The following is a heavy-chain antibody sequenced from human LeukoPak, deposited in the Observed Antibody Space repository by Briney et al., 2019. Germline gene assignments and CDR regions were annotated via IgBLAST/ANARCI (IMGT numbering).Heavy chain of an antibody. Sequence: GGSLRLSCAASGFTFSSYSMNWVRQAPGKGLEWVSSISTSNNYTSYADSVKGRFTISRDNAKNSLYLQMNSLRAEDTALYCCARATGYSSGWENFFDYWGQGTLVTVSS. J-gene: IGHJ4*02. V-gene: IGHV3-21*01. CDR1: GFTFSSYS. CDR3: ARATGYSSGWENFFDY. CDR2: ISTSNNYT. D-gene: IGHD6-19*01.